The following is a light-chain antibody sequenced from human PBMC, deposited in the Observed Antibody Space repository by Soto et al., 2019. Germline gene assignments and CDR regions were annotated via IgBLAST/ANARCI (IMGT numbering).Light chain of an antibody. CDR2: AAS. J-gene: IGKJ2*01. Sequence: SVLTQSPGTLSLFPGERATLSCRTSQSISSTYLAWYQHRPGQAPRLLIYAASSRATGIPDRFSGSGSGTDFTLTISRLEPEDFAVYYCQQYFGSLYTFGQGTKLEIK. V-gene: IGKV3-20*01. CDR1: QSISSTY. CDR3: QQYFGSLYT.